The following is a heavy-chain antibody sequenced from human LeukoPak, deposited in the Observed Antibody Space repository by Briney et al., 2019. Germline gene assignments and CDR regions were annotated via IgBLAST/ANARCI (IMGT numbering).Heavy chain of an antibody. Sequence: GGSLRLSCAASGFTFSNAWMSWVRQAPGKGLEWVSAISGSGGSTYYADSVKGRFTISRDNSKNTLYLQMNSLRAEDTAVYYCAKSDGGTTVTTFFYWGQGTLVTVSS. J-gene: IGHJ4*02. D-gene: IGHD4-17*01. CDR1: GFTFSNAW. CDR3: AKSDGGTTVTTFFY. CDR2: ISGSGGST. V-gene: IGHV3-23*01.